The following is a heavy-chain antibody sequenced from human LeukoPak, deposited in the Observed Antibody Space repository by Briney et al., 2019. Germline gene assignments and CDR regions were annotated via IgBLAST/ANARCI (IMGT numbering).Heavy chain of an antibody. CDR1: GNTFTAYY. V-gene: IGHV1-2*02. CDR2: VNTNSGGT. Sequence: ASVKVSCKASGNTFTAYYMHWVRQAPGQGLEWMGWVNTNSGGTKFAQRFQGRVTMTRDTSISTAYMELSGLTSDDTAVYYCARDEYRDEKGWFDPWGQGTLVTVSS. CDR3: ARDEYRDEKGWFDP. D-gene: IGHD2-2*02. J-gene: IGHJ5*02.